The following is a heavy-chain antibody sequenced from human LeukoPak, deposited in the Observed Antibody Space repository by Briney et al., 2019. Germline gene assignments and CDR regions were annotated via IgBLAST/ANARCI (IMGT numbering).Heavy chain of an antibody. V-gene: IGHV1-2*02. J-gene: IGHJ4*02. D-gene: IGHD5-12*01. CDR1: GYTFTGYY. CDR3: AKNPYEYYFDY. Sequence: ASVKVSCKASGYTFTGYYMHWVRQAPGQGLEWMGWINPNSGDTNYAQKFQGRVTMTRDTSIRTAYVELSRLTSDDTAVYYCAKNPYEYYFDYWGQGALVTVSS. CDR2: INPNSGDT.